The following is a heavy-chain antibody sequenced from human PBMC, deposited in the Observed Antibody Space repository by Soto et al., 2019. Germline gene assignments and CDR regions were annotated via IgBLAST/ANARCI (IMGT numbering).Heavy chain of an antibody. J-gene: IGHJ6*02. Sequence: QVQLVQSGAEVKKPGSSVKVSCKASGGTFSSYAISWVRQAPGQGLEWMGGIIPIFGTANYAQKFQGRVTITADKSTSTAYMELSSLRSEDTAVYYCARATASTDSRFGYYYYYGMDVWGQGTAVTVSS. CDR3: ARATASTDSRFGYYYYYGMDV. D-gene: IGHD3-10*01. CDR1: GGTFSSYA. V-gene: IGHV1-69*06. CDR2: IIPIFGTA.